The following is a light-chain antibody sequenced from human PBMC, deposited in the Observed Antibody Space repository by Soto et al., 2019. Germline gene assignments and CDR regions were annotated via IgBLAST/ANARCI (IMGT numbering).Light chain of an antibody. V-gene: IGKV1-9*01. J-gene: IGKJ4*02. CDR1: QGINSF. CDR2: TAS. Sequence: DIQLTQSPSFLSASVGDRVTITCRASQGINSFLAWYQQKPGKAPKLLIYTASTLQTGVPSRFSGTGFGTEFTLTISSLQPEDFATYYCQQLTTYPLTFGGGTKVEIK. CDR3: QQLTTYPLT.